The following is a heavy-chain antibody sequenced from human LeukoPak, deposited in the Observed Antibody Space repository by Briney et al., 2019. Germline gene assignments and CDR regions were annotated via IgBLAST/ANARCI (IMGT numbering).Heavy chain of an antibody. V-gene: IGHV3-23*01. CDR2: MGGSGDSP. J-gene: IGHJ4*02. CDR3: ARDWSADY. Sequence: GGSLRLSCTASGFTFSSYAMTWVRQAPGKGLEWVSAMGGSGDSPKYADSVKGRFTMSRDSSKNTVYLQMNSLRPEDTAVYYGARDWSADYWGQGTLVTVSS. CDR1: GFTFSSYA.